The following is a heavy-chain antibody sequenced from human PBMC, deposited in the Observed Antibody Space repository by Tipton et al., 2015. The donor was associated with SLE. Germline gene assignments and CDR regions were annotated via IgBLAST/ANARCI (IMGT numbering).Heavy chain of an antibody. CDR2: LFYTGST. CDR1: GGSISNSIYY. CDR3: AREPVYYYYYMDV. Sequence: TLSLTCTVSGGSISNSIYYWGWIRQPPGRGLEWIGSLFYTGSTYYNSSLESRVTISVDTSKNQFSLKLSSVTAADTAVYYCAREPVYYYYYMDVWGKGTTVTVSS. V-gene: IGHV4-39*07. J-gene: IGHJ6*03.